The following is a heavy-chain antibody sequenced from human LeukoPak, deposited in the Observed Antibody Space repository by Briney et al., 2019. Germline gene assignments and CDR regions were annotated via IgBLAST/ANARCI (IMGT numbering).Heavy chain of an antibody. Sequence: ASVKVSCKASGYTFASYGVSWVRQAPGQGPEWMVWISVYSGNTEYAQKFQDRVTLTADTSTSTVFMELRSLTSDDTAIYYCARDGWSLGPWGQGTLVTVSS. CDR1: GYTFASYG. D-gene: IGHD2-8*01. V-gene: IGHV1-18*01. CDR2: ISVYSGNT. CDR3: ARDGWSLGP. J-gene: IGHJ5*02.